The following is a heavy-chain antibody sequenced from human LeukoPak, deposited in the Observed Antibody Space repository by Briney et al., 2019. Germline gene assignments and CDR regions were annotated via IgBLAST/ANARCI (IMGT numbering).Heavy chain of an antibody. V-gene: IGHV1-18*01. CDR1: GYSFSSNA. D-gene: IGHD3-10*01. CDR3: ARELESSGSSFDS. J-gene: IGHJ4*02. Sequence: ASVKVSCKASGYSFSSNAISWVRQAPGQGLEWMGWISAYNGNTHYAQKLQGRVTMTTDTSTSTAYMELRSLRSDDTAVYYCARELESSGSSFDSWGQGTLVTASS. CDR2: ISAYNGNT.